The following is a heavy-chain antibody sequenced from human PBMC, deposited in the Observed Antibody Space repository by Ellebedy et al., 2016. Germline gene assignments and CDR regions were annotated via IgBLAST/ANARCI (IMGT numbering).Heavy chain of an antibody. CDR2: ISGSGGST. J-gene: IGHJ6*02. V-gene: IGHV3-23*01. Sequence: GGSLRLXXAASGFTFSSYAMSWVRQAPGKGLEWVSAISGSGGSTYYADSVKGRFTISRDNSKNTLYLQMNSLRAEDTAVYYCAKADYGDYYYYYGMDVWGQGTTVTVSS. D-gene: IGHD4-17*01. CDR3: AKADYGDYYYYYGMDV. CDR1: GFTFSSYA.